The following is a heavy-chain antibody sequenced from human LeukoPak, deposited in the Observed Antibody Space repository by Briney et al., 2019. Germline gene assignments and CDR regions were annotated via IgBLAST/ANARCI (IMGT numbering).Heavy chain of an antibody. Sequence: PSETLSLTCAVSGGSISSGGYSWSWIRQPPGKGPEWIGYIYHSGSTYYNPSLKSRVTISVDRSKNQFSLKLSSVTAADTAVYYCARGGSSWYYFDYWGQGTLVTVSS. D-gene: IGHD6-13*01. CDR3: ARGGSSWYYFDY. J-gene: IGHJ4*02. V-gene: IGHV4-30-2*01. CDR2: IYHSGST. CDR1: GGSISSGGYS.